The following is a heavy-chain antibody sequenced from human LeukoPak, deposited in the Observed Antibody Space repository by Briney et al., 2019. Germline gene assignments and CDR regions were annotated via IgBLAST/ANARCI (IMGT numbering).Heavy chain of an antibody. CDR3: ARGARGSGWRVFDY. J-gene: IGHJ4*02. CDR1: GFTFSSYA. V-gene: IGHV3-23*01. Sequence: HPGGSLRLSCAASGFTFSSYAMSWVRQAPGKWLEWVSNISGSGGRTYSADSVKGRFTISRDNSKNTLYLQMNSLRAEDTSVYYCARGARGSGWRVFDYWGQGTLVTVSS. CDR2: ISGSGGRT. D-gene: IGHD6-19*01.